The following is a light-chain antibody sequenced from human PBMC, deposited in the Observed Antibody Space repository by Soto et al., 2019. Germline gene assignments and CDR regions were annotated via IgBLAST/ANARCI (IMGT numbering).Light chain of an antibody. Sequence: QSALTQPPSASGSPGQSVTISCTGTSSDVGAYKYVSWYQQYPGKAPKLMIYEVSKRPSGVPDRFSGSKSGNTASLTVPGLQAEDDADYYCTSYVGSNIWVFGGGTKLTVL. CDR3: TSYVGSNIWV. J-gene: IGLJ3*02. CDR1: SSDVGAYKY. V-gene: IGLV2-8*01. CDR2: EVS.